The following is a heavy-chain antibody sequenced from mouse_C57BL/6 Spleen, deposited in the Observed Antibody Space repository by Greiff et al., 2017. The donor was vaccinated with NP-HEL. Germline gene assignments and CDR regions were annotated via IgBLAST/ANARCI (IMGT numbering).Heavy chain of an antibody. CDR1: GYTFTDYY. CDR3: ARGYGSPYYFDY. Sequence: EVQLQQSGPVLVKPGASVKMSCKASGYTFTDYYMNWVKQSHGKSLEWIGVINPYNGGTSYNQKFKGKATLTVDMSSSTAYMELNSLTSEDSAVYYCARGYGSPYYFDYWGQGTTLTVSS. D-gene: IGHD1-1*01. CDR2: INPYNGGT. V-gene: IGHV1-19*01. J-gene: IGHJ2*01.